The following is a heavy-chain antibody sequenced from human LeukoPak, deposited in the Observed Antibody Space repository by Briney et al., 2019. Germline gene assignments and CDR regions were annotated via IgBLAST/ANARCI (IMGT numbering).Heavy chain of an antibody. CDR3: ASSLALYIVATMYFDY. J-gene: IGHJ4*02. Sequence: SETLSPTCTVSGGSISSSSYYWGWIRQPPGKGLEWIGSIYYSGSTYYNPSLKSRVTISVDTSKNQFSLKLSSVTAADTAVYYCASSLALYIVATMYFDYWGQGTLVTVSS. CDR1: GGSISSSSYY. CDR2: IYYSGST. D-gene: IGHD5-12*01. V-gene: IGHV4-39*01.